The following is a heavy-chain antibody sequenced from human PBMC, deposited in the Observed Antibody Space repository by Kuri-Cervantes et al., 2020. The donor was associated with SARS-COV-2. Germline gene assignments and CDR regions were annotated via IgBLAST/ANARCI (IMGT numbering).Heavy chain of an antibody. CDR2: IYTSGST. CDR3: ARESAQGTFGGVIVIIDY. D-gene: IGHD3-16*02. CDR1: GGSISSYY. Sequence: SETLSLTCTVSGGSISSYYWSWIRQPAGKGLEWIGRIYTSGSTNYNPSLKSRVTMPVDTSKNQFSLKLSSVTAADTAVYYCARESAQGTFGGVIVIIDYWGQGTLVTVSS. J-gene: IGHJ4*02. V-gene: IGHV4-4*07.